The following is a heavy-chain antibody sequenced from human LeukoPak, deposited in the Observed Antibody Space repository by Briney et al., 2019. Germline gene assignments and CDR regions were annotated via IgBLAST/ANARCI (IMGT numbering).Heavy chain of an antibody. V-gene: IGHV3-7*01. CDR2: IKQDGSEK. Sequence: GGSLRLSCAASGFTFSSYAMHWVRQAPGKGLEWVANIKQDGSEKYYVGSVKGRFTISRDNAKNSLYLQMNSLRAEDTAVYYCARTTLIAAAGRGWFDPWGQGTLVTVSS. J-gene: IGHJ5*02. CDR3: ARTTLIAAAGRGWFDP. CDR1: GFTFSSYA. D-gene: IGHD6-13*01.